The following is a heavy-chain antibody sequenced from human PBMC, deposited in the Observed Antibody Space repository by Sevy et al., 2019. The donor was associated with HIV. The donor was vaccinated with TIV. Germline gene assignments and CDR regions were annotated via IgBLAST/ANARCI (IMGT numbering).Heavy chain of an antibody. J-gene: IGHJ6*02. CDR3: AKDLLIVVGEGMDV. CDR1: GFTFSSYA. CDR2: ISGNGGST. Sequence: GGYLRLSCAGSGFTFSSYAMNWVRQAPGKGLEWVSAISGNGGSTFYADSVKGRFSISRDNSKNTLYLQMNSLRAEDTAASYCAKDLLIVVGEGMDVWGQGTTVTVSS. D-gene: IGHD2-2*01. V-gene: IGHV3-23*01.